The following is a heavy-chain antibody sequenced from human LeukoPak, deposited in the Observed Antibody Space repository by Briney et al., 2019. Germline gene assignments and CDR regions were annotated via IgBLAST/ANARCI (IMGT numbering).Heavy chain of an antibody. CDR3: ARGWSTVRGYDFDY. Sequence: ASVSLSCKASGYTFTGYDIHCVRQAPGQGLEWMGWITPNSGGTNYAQKFQGRVTMTRATSISTAYMELSRLRSDDTAVYYCARGWSTVRGYDFDYWGQGILVTVSS. V-gene: IGHV1-2*02. CDR2: ITPNSGGT. D-gene: IGHD6-13*01. J-gene: IGHJ4*02. CDR1: GYTFTGYD.